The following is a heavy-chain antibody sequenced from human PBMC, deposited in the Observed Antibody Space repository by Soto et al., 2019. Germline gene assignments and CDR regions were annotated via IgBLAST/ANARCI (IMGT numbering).Heavy chain of an antibody. CDR3: AQQYCGGDCYSNFDY. V-gene: IGHV4-30-4*01. Sequence: SETLSLTCTVSGGSISSGDYYWSWIRQPPGKGLEWIGYIYYSGSTYYNPSLKSRVTISVDTSKNQFSLKLSSVTAADTAVYYCAQQYCGGDCYSNFDYWGQGTLVTVSS. J-gene: IGHJ4*02. D-gene: IGHD2-21*02. CDR1: GGSISSGDYY. CDR2: IYYSGST.